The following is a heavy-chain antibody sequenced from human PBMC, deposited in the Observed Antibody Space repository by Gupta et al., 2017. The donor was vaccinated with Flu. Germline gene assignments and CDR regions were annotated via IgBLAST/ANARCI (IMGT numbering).Heavy chain of an antibody. V-gene: IGHV3-30*18. J-gene: IGHJ4*02. CDR2: ISYDGSNK. CDR1: GFTFSSYG. Sequence: QVQLVESGGGVVQPGRSLRLSCAASGFTFSSYGMHWVRQAPGKGLEWVAVISYDGSNKYYADSVTGRFTISRDNSKNTLYLQMNSLRAEDTAVYXCAKDDFWXGYYTSGRNYFDYWGQGTLVTVSS. D-gene: IGHD3-3*01. CDR3: AKDDFWXGYYTSGRNYFDY.